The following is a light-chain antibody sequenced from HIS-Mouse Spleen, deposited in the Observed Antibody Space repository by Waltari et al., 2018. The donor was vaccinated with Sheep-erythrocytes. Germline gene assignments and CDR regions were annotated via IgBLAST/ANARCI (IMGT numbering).Light chain of an antibody. CDR2: EDN. J-gene: IGLJ3*02. Sequence: NFMLTQPHSVSESPGKTVTISCTRSSGSIASNYVQWYQQRPGSAPTTVIYEDNQRPSGVPDRFSGSIDISSNSASLTSSGLKTEDEADYYCQSYDSSNHGVFGGGTKLTVL. CDR1: SGSIASNY. CDR3: QSYDSSNHGV. V-gene: IGLV6-57*04.